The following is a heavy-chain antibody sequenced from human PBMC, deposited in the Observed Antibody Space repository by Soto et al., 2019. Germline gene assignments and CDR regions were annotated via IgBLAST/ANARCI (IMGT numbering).Heavy chain of an antibody. CDR1: GGSFSGYY. V-gene: IGHV4-34*01. CDR2: INHSGST. Sequence: PSETLSLTCAVYGGSFSGYYWSWIRQPPGKGLEWIGEINHSGSTNYNPSLKSRVTISVDTSKNQFSLKLSSVTAADTAVYYCARASFGIVVVPAAKIGAYYFDYWGQGTLVTVSS. J-gene: IGHJ4*02. D-gene: IGHD2-2*01. CDR3: ARASFGIVVVPAAKIGAYYFDY.